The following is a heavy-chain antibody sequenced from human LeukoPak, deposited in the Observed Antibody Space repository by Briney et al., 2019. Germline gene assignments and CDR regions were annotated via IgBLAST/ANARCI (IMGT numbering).Heavy chain of an antibody. D-gene: IGHD2/OR15-2a*01. CDR3: VRIPNSANFPNWFDP. CDR1: GFTFSSYN. J-gene: IGHJ5*02. CDR2: FSGSSAYI. Sequence: GGSLRLSCAASGFTFSSYNMIWVRQAPEKGLEWISSFSGSSAYIYYADSVKGRFTISRDNAKNSLYLQMNSLRADDTAVYYCVRIPNSANFPNWFDPWGQGTLVTVSS. V-gene: IGHV3-21*01.